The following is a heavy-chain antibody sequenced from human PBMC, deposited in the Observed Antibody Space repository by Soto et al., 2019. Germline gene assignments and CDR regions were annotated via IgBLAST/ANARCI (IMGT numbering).Heavy chain of an antibody. D-gene: IGHD2-2*01. CDR1: GFTFSTYA. V-gene: IGHV3-23*01. J-gene: IGHJ4*02. CDR3: AKDKGGRYCSRTSCLFSFDY. Sequence: EVQLLESGGGLVQPGGSLRLSCTASGFTFSTYAMSWVRQAPGKGLEWVSTISDSGSTYYAESVKGRFTISRDNSKDTLSLEMNSRRAEDTAVYYCAKDKGGRYCSRTSCLFSFDYWGQGTLVTVAS. CDR2: ISDSGST.